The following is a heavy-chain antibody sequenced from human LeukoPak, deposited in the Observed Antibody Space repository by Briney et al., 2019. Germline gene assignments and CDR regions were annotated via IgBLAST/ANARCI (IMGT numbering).Heavy chain of an antibody. Sequence: GGSLRLSCAVSGITLSNYGMSWVRQAPGKGLEWGAGISGSGGSTNYADSVKGRFTISRDNRKNTLYPQMNSLRAEDTAVYFCAKRGVVIRVILVGFHKEAYYFDSWGQGALVTVSS. CDR3: AKRGVVIRVILVGFHKEAYYFDS. V-gene: IGHV3-23*01. J-gene: IGHJ4*02. CDR2: ISGSGGST. CDR1: GITLSNYG. D-gene: IGHD3-22*01.